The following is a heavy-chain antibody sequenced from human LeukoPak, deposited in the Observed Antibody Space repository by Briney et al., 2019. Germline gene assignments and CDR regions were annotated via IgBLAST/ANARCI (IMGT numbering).Heavy chain of an antibody. CDR3: ARDPGGEWLLLGY. J-gene: IGHJ4*02. CDR1: GGTFSSYA. CDR2: IIPIFGTA. Sequence: AASVKASCKASGGTFSSYAISWVRQAPGQGLEGMGGIIPIFGTANYAQKFQGRVTITADESTSTAYMELSSLRSEDTAVYYCARDPGGEWLLLGYWGQGTLVTVSS. D-gene: IGHD3-3*01. V-gene: IGHV1-69*13.